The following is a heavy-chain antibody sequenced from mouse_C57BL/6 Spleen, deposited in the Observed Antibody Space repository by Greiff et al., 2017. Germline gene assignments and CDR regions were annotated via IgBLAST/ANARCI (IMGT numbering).Heavy chain of an antibody. CDR3: ASRDDYDCMDY. CDR2: IDPSDSYT. CDR1: GYTFTSYW. V-gene: IGHV1-59*01. J-gene: IGHJ4*01. D-gene: IGHD2-4*01. Sequence: QVQLQQPGAELVRPGTSVKLSCKASGYTFTSYWMHWVKQRPGQGLEWIGVIDPSDSYTNYNQKFKGKATLTVDTSSSTAYMQLSSLTSEDSAVYYCASRDDYDCMDYWGQGTSVTVSS.